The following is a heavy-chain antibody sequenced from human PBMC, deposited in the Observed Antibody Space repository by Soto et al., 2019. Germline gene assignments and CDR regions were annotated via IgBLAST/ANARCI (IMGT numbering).Heavy chain of an antibody. CDR3: AHNPDYYDSSGRLRGY. Sequence: GSLRLSCAASGFAFSSYAMSFFRHSPLKGREWVSAISGSGGSTYYADSVKGRFTISRDNSKNTLYLQMNSLRAEDTAVYYCAHNPDYYDSSGRLRGYWGQGTLVTVSS. CDR1: GFAFSSYA. CDR2: ISGSGGST. V-gene: IGHV3-23*01. D-gene: IGHD3-22*01. J-gene: IGHJ4*02.